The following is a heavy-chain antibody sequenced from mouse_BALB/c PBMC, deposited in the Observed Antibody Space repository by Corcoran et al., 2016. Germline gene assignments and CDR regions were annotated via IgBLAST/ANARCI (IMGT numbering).Heavy chain of an antibody. D-gene: IGHD4-1*01. V-gene: IGHV8-12*01. J-gene: IGHJ2*01. CDR1: GFSLSTSGMG. CDR3: ARRGGWDADFYY. Sequence: QVTLKESGTGILQPSKTLSLTCSFSGFSLSTSGMGVSWIRQPSGKGLEWLAHIYWDDDKRYNPSLKSRLTISKDTSRNQVFLKITSVDTAATATYYCARRGGWDADFYYLGQGTTLTVSS. CDR2: IYWDDDK.